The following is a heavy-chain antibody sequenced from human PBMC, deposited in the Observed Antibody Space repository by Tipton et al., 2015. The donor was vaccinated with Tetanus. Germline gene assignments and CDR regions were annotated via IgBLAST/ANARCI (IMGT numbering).Heavy chain of an antibody. J-gene: IGHJ6*02. V-gene: IGHV3-7*03. CDR2: IKPAGRAQ. Sequence: SLRLSCVASGFSFSTYWMNWVRQAPGMGLEWVAGIKPAGRAQYYGDSVKGRFTISRDNAKNSLYLQMNSLRAEATAVFYCARSGYYYGLDVWGQGTTVTVSS. CDR3: ARSGYYYGLDV. CDR1: GFSFSTYW. D-gene: IGHD1-26*01.